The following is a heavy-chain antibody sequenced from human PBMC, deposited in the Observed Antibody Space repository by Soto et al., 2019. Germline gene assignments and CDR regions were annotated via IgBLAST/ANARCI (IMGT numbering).Heavy chain of an antibody. Sequence: QVQLVESGGGLVKPGGSLRLSCAASGFTFSDYYMSWIRQAPGKGLEWVSYISSSGSTIYYADSVKGRFTISRDNAKNSLYLQMNSLRAEDTAVYYCARDRVVVVVAATHSLDYYGMDVWGQGTTVTVSS. V-gene: IGHV3-11*01. D-gene: IGHD2-15*01. CDR2: ISSSGSTI. CDR3: ARDRVVVVVAATHSLDYYGMDV. CDR1: GFTFSDYY. J-gene: IGHJ6*02.